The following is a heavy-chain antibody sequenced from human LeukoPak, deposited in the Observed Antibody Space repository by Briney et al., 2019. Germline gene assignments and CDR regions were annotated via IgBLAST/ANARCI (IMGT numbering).Heavy chain of an antibody. D-gene: IGHD3-22*01. Sequence: KPSETLSLTCTVSGGSISSSSYYWGWIRQPPGKGLEWIGSFHYGGSTYYNPSLKSRVTISVDTSKNQFSLKLSSVTAADTAVYYCARPPHYYDSSGAFDIWGQGTMVTVSP. CDR3: ARPPHYYDSSGAFDI. CDR1: GGSISSSSYY. J-gene: IGHJ3*02. V-gene: IGHV4-39*01. CDR2: FHYGGST.